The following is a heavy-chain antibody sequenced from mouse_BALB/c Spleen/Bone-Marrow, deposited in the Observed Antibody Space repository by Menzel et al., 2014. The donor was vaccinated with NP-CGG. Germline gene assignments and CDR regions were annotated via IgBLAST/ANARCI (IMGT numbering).Heavy chain of an antibody. J-gene: IGHJ4*01. Sequence: DVHLVESGADLVKPGASVKLSCTASSFSIQDTYMHWVKQRPEQGLEWIGWIDPENGDTEYAPKFQGKATMTADTSSNTAYLQLSSLTSEDTAVYYCNGNYYAMDYWGQGTSVTVSS. D-gene: IGHD2-1*01. CDR3: NGNYYAMDY. V-gene: IGHV14-4*02. CDR1: SFSIQDTY. CDR2: IDPENGDT.